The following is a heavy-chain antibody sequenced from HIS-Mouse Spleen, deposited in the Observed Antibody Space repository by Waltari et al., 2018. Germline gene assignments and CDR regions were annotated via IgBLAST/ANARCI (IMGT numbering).Heavy chain of an antibody. J-gene: IGHJ4*02. D-gene: IGHD1-1*01. V-gene: IGHV3-30*04. CDR2: ISYDGSNK. Sequence: QVQLVESGGGVVQPGRSLRLSCAASGFTFSSYAMHWVLQAPGKGLEGVAVISYDGSNKDYADSVKGRFTISRDNSKNTLYLQMNSLRAEDTAVYYCARDQTGYDYWGQGTLVTVSS. CDR1: GFTFSSYA. CDR3: ARDQTGYDY.